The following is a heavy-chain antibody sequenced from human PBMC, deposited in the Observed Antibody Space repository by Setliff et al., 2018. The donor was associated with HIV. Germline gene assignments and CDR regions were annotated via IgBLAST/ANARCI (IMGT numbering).Heavy chain of an antibody. Sequence: LRLSCAASGFTFDDYGMSWVRQAPGKGLEWVSGINWNGGSTGYADSVKGRFTISRDNSENTLYLQMDGLRAEDTAVYYCARAYEIADHYDYWGQGTLVTVSS. V-gene: IGHV3-20*04. CDR2: INWNGGST. D-gene: IGHD6-13*01. CDR1: GFTFDDYG. CDR3: ARAYEIADHYDY. J-gene: IGHJ4*02.